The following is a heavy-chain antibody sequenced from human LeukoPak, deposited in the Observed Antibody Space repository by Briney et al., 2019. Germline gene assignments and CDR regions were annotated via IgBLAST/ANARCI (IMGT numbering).Heavy chain of an antibody. CDR2: IYTSGSP. Sequence: PSQTLSLTCTVSSGSISRGIYYGSWIRQPAGKGLEWIGRIYTSGSPDYNPSRKSRVTISIVPSRNQFSLRLTSVTAADTAVYFRARQVSYTSSSYYYYYYMDVWGKGTTVTVSS. D-gene: IGHD2-2*02. CDR3: ARQVSYTSSSYYYYYYMDV. J-gene: IGHJ6*03. V-gene: IGHV4-61*02. CDR1: SGSISRGIYY.